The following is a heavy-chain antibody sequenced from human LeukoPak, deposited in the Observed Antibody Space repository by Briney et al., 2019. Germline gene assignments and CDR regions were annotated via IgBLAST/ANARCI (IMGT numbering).Heavy chain of an antibody. CDR3: AKRIIEARENGDSNWLDP. J-gene: IGHJ5*01. D-gene: IGHD4-17*01. V-gene: IGHV4-59*08. CDR1: GDSITNSY. CDR2: ISYGGST. Sequence: SETLSLTCTVSGDSITNSYWNWIRQPPGRGLEWIGRISYGGSTNYNPSLKSRVIISRDTSKNQFSLELTSVTAADTAIYYCAKRIIEARENGDSNWLDPWGQGTLVTASS.